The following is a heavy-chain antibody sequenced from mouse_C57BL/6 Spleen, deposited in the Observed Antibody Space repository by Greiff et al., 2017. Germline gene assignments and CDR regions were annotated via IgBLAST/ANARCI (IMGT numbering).Heavy chain of an antibody. Sequence: EVMLVESGGGLVKPGGSLKLSCAASGFTFSSYTMSWVRQTPETRLEWVATISGGGGNTYYPDSVKGRFTISRDNAKNTLYLQMSSLRSEDTALYYCARPQAYYSNYGGYFDVWGTGTTVTVSS. J-gene: IGHJ1*03. CDR3: ARPQAYYSNYGGYFDV. CDR2: ISGGGGNT. V-gene: IGHV5-9*01. CDR1: GFTFSSYT. D-gene: IGHD2-5*01.